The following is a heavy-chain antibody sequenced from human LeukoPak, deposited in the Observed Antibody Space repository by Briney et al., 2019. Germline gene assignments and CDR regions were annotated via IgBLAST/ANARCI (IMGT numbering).Heavy chain of an antibody. J-gene: IGHJ2*01. Sequence: GGSLRLSCAASGFTFDDYAMHWVRQAPGKGLEWVSGISWNSGSIGYADSVKGRFTISRDNAKNSLYLQMNSLRAEDTALYYCAEDRRCPKDRCWCFDLWGRGTLVTVSS. V-gene: IGHV3-9*01. CDR2: ISWNSGSI. D-gene: IGHD2-8*01. CDR3: AEDRRCPKDRCWCFDL. CDR1: GFTFDDYA.